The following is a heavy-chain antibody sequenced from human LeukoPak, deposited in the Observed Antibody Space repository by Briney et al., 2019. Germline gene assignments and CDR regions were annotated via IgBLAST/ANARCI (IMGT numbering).Heavy chain of an antibody. Sequence: ASVKVSCKASGGTFSSYAISWVRHAPGQGLEWMGRIIPILGIANYAQKFQGRVTITADKSTSTAYMELSSLRSEDTAVYYCARGGGSYYGNFDYWGQGTLVTVSS. V-gene: IGHV1-69*04. CDR3: ARGGGSYYGNFDY. D-gene: IGHD1-26*01. J-gene: IGHJ4*02. CDR2: IIPILGIA. CDR1: GGTFSSYA.